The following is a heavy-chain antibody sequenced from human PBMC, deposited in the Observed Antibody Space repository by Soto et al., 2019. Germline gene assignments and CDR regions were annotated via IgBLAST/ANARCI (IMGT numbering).Heavy chain of an antibody. Sequence: PSETLSLTCTVSGASVGSGGYYWSWIRLLQGKGLEWIGYIYDSGSTYYNPSLKSRVTISVDTSKNQFSLKLSSVTAADTAVYYCARRLYYDSSGFEGGGMDVWGQGTTVTVSS. CDR3: ARRLYYDSSGFEGGGMDV. J-gene: IGHJ6*02. CDR1: GASVGSGGYY. V-gene: IGHV4-39*01. D-gene: IGHD3-22*01. CDR2: IYDSGST.